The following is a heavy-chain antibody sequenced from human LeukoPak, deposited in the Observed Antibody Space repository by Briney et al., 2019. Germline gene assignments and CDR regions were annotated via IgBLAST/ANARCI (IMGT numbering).Heavy chain of an antibody. V-gene: IGHV3-48*01. CDR2: ISSSSSTI. CDR1: GFTFSTYA. D-gene: IGHD3-22*01. CDR3: AREGSYYDSSGYYSGPNYFDY. J-gene: IGHJ4*02. Sequence: PGGSLRLSCAASGFTFSTYAMSWVRQAPGKGLEWVSYISSSSSTIYYADSVKGRFTISRDNAKNSLYLQMNSLRAEDTAVYYCAREGSYYDSSGYYSGPNYFDYWGQGTLVTVSS.